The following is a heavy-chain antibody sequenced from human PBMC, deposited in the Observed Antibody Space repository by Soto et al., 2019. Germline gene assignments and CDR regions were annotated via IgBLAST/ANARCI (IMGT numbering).Heavy chain of an antibody. CDR1: GGSISSSSYY. CDR2: IYYSGST. CDR3: ARLSMVLRFLEWLNYFDY. D-gene: IGHD3-3*01. V-gene: IGHV4-39*01. J-gene: IGHJ4*02. Sequence: QLQLQESGPGLVKPSETLSLTCTVSGGSISSSSYYWGWIRQPPGKGLEWIGSIYYSGSTYYNPSLKSRVTISVDTSKNQFSLKLSSVTAADTAVYYCARLSMVLRFLEWLNYFDYWGQGTLVTVSS.